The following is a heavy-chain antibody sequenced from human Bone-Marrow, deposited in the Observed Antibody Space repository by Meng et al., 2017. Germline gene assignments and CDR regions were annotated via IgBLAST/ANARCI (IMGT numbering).Heavy chain of an antibody. J-gene: IGHJ6*02. V-gene: IGHV4-34*01. CDR1: GGSFSGYY. Sequence: SETLSLTCAVYGGSFSGYYWSWIRQPPGQGLEWIGEINHSGSTNYNPSLKSRVTISVDTSKNQFSLKLSSVTAADTAVYYCARRPAFASDYYYGMDVWGQGTTVTVSS. CDR2: INHSGST. CDR3: ARRPAFASDYYYGMDV.